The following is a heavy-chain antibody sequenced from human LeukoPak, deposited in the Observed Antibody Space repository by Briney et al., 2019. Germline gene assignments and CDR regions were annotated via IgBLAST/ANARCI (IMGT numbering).Heavy chain of an antibody. Sequence: SETLSLTCTVSGGSFSGYYWSWIRQPPGKGLEWIGEINHSGSTNYNPSLKSRVTISVDTSKNQFSLKLSSVTAADTAVYYCASPALGYCSGGSCYDFDYWGQGTLVTVSS. D-gene: IGHD2-15*01. V-gene: IGHV4-34*01. CDR2: INHSGST. CDR1: GGSFSGYY. J-gene: IGHJ4*02. CDR3: ASPALGYCSGGSCYDFDY.